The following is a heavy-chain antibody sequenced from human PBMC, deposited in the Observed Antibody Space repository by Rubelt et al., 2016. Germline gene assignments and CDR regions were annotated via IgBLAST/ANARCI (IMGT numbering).Heavy chain of an antibody. D-gene: IGHD5-18*01. J-gene: IGHJ4*02. CDR2: LTTNGGNT. CDR3: AKDWIQLWI. Sequence: VQLVESGGDLVQPGGSLRPSCSASGFIFNTFVMHWVRQGPGKGLEYVSALTTNGGNTYYADSVKGRFIVSIDNSKNTLFLQMNSLRAYDTAVYYCAKDWIQLWIWGQGTLVTVSS. V-gene: IGHV3-64*04. CDR1: GFIFNTFV.